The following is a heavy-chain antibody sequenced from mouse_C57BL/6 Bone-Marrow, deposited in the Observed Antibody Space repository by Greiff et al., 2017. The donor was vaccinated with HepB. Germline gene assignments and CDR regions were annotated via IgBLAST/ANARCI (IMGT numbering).Heavy chain of an antibody. D-gene: IGHD2-4*01. J-gene: IGHJ3*01. CDR1: GYTFTSYW. CDR2: IDPSDSYT. V-gene: IGHV1-59*01. Sequence: QVQLQQPGAELVRPGPSVKLSCKASGYTFTSYWMHWVKQRPGQGLEWIGVIDPSDSYTNYNQKFKGKATLTVDTSSSTAYMQLSSLTSEDSAVYYCARCYYDYDRGFAYWGQGTLVTVSA. CDR3: ARCYYDYDRGFAY.